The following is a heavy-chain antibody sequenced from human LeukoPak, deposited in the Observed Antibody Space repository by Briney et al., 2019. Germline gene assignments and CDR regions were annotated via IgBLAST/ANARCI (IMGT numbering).Heavy chain of an antibody. CDR3: TTPMVEQPD. CDR1: GFTFSSYA. V-gene: IGHV3-23*01. CDR2: ISGSGVST. J-gene: IGHJ4*02. Sequence: GGSLRLSCAASGFTFSSYAMSWVRQAPGKGLEWVSGISGSGVSTYYADSVKGRFTISRDNSKNTLYLQMNSLKTEDTAVYYCTTPMVEQPDWGQGTLVTVSS. D-gene: IGHD1/OR15-1a*01.